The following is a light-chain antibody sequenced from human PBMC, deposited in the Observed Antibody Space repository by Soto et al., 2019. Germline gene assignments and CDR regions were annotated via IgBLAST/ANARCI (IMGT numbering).Light chain of an antibody. CDR3: QQYYSPPRYT. CDR2: WAS. Sequence: DIVMTQSPEYLAVSLGERATINCKSSRNVLYSSNNKNLIAWYQQKPGQPPKLLIYWASTRESGVPDRFSGSGSGRDITLTISSLQAEDVAFYYCQQYYSPPRYTFGQGTRLEIK. J-gene: IGKJ2*01. V-gene: IGKV4-1*01. CDR1: RNVLYSSNNKNL.